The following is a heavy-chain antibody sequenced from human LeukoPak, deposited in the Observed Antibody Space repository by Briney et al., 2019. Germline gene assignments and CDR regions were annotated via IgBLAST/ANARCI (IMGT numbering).Heavy chain of an antibody. V-gene: IGHV3-23*01. J-gene: IGHJ4*02. Sequence: PGGSLTPARSPSGFTFSSYDMSWVRQAPGKGREWVSFIRSDGGSTLYADSVKGPFTISRDNSKNTLYAEMTSLRAEDTAVYYCATLASGYSSPFDYWGQGTLVTVSS. CDR1: GFTFSSYD. CDR2: IRSDGGST. CDR3: ATLASGYSSPFDY. D-gene: IGHD6-13*01.